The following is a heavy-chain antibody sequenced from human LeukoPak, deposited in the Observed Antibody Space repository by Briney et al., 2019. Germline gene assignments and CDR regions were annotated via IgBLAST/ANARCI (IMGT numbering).Heavy chain of an antibody. D-gene: IGHD1-7*01. CDR2: INDSGTI. V-gene: IGHV4-34*01. J-gene: IGHJ6*03. Sequence: SETLSLTRAVSGGSFSNYYWSWIRQSPGKGLEWIGEINDSGTINYNPSLMSRVTISVDKSKNQFSLKLSSVTAADTAVYYCARRWNYGRNYYIDVWGKGATVSVSS. CDR3: ARRWNYGRNYYIDV. CDR1: GGSFSNYY.